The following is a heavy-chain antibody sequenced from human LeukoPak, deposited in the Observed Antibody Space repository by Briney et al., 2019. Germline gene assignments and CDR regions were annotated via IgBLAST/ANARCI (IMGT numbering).Heavy chain of an antibody. D-gene: IGHD3-22*01. Sequence: ASVKVSCKASGGTFSSYAISWVRQATGQGLEWMGWMNPNSGNTGYAQKFQGRVTMTRNTSISTAYMELSSLRSEDTAVYYCASEYDSSGYWGQGTLVTVSS. CDR1: GGTFSSYA. CDR3: ASEYDSSGY. J-gene: IGHJ4*02. V-gene: IGHV1-8*02. CDR2: MNPNSGNT.